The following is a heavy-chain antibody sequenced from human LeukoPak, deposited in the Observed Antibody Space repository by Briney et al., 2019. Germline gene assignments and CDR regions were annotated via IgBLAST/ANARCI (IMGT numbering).Heavy chain of an antibody. CDR3: ARDQEGFDY. CDR2: IYPRDGST. CDR1: GYTFTNNY. J-gene: IGHJ4*02. Sequence: GAPVKVSCTASGYTFTNNYLHWVRQAPGQGLEWMGMIYPRDGSTSYAQNFQGRVTVTRDTSTTTVHMELRGLRSEDTAVYYCARDQEGFDYWGQGTVVTVSS. V-gene: IGHV1-46*01.